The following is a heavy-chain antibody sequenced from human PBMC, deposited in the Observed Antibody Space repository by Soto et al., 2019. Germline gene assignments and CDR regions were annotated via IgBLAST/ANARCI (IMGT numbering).Heavy chain of an antibody. J-gene: IGHJ5*02. Sequence: GGSLRLSCAASGFTFSSYGMHWVRQAPGKGLEWVAVIWYDGSNKYYADSVKGRFTISRDNSKNTLYLQMNSLRAEDTAVYYCARDGGSRYCSGGSCYPYNWFDPWGQGTLVTVSS. CDR1: GFTFSSYG. CDR3: ARDGGSRYCSGGSCYPYNWFDP. D-gene: IGHD2-15*01. V-gene: IGHV3-33*01. CDR2: IWYDGSNK.